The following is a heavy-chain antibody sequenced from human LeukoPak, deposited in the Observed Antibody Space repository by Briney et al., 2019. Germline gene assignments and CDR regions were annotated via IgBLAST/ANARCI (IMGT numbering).Heavy chain of an antibody. CDR2: FDPEDGET. Sequence: ASVKVSCKASDYTFTSYGISWVRQAPGQGLEWMGGFDPEDGETIYAQKFQGRVTMTEDTSTDTAYMELSSLRSEDTAVYYCATVGISSWYEQPNWFDPWGQGTLVTVSS. D-gene: IGHD6-13*01. CDR3: ATVGISSWYEQPNWFDP. J-gene: IGHJ5*02. CDR1: DYTFTSYG. V-gene: IGHV1-24*01.